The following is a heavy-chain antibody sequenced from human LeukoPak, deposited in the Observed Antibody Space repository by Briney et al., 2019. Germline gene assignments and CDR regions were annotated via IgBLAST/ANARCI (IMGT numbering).Heavy chain of an antibody. CDR1: GFTFSSYA. D-gene: IGHD6-19*01. V-gene: IGHV3-30-3*01. CDR2: ISYDGSNK. Sequence: GGSLRLSCAASGFTFSSYAMHRVRQAPGKGLEWVAVISYDGSNKYYADSVKGRFTVSRDNAKNMLYLQMNSLRVEDTAVYYCARVNSGFDYWGQGTLVAVSS. J-gene: IGHJ4*02. CDR3: ARVNSGFDY.